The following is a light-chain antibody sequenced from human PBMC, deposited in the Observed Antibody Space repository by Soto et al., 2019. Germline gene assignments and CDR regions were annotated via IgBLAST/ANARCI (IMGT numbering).Light chain of an antibody. CDR2: WAS. J-gene: IGKJ4*01. CDR1: QSFLYSSNNKNY. V-gene: IGKV4-1*01. Sequence: DIVMTQSPDSLAVSLGERATINCKSSQSFLYSSNNKNYLAWYQQKPGQPPKLLIYWASTRESGVPDRFSGSGSGTDFTLTISSLQAEDVAVYYCQQYYSTPTFGGGTKVDI. CDR3: QQYYSTPT.